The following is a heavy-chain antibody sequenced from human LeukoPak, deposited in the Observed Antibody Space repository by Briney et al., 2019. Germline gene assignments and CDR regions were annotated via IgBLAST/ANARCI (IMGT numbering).Heavy chain of an antibody. V-gene: IGHV3-66*01. CDR1: GFTVSSNY. CDR2: IYSGGST. CDR3: ARDRVPYYYGSGSFDY. Sequence: QPGGSLRLSCAASGFTVSSNYMSWVRQAPGKGLEWVSVIYSGGSTYYADSVKGRFTISRDNAKNSLYLQMNSLRAEDTAVYYCARDRVPYYYGSGSFDYWGQGTLVTVSS. D-gene: IGHD3-10*01. J-gene: IGHJ4*02.